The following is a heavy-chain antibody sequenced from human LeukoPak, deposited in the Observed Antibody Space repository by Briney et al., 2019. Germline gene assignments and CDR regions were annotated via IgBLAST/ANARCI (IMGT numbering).Heavy chain of an antibody. J-gene: IGHJ4*02. CDR1: GFTFSSYA. Sequence: GGSLRLSCAASGFTFSSYAMSWVRQAPGKGLAWVASIKHGVGETYYADSVKGRFTISRDNAKNSLYLQMNSLRAEDTAVYYCAREFRYYYDSSGYLDYWGQGTLVTVSS. V-gene: IGHV3-7*01. CDR3: AREFRYYYDSSGYLDY. CDR2: IKHGVGET. D-gene: IGHD3-22*01.